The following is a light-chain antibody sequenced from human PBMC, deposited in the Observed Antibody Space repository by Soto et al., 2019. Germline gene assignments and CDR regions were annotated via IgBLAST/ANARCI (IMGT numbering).Light chain of an antibody. J-gene: IGLJ1*01. Sequence: QSVLIQPPSVSGAPGQRVTISCTGSSSNIGAGYDVHWYQQLPGTAPKLLIYGNSNRPSGVPDRFSGSKSGTSASLAITGLQAEDEADYYCQSYDSSLSGLYVFGTGTKVTVL. CDR1: SSNIGAGYD. CDR2: GNS. CDR3: QSYDSSLSGLYV. V-gene: IGLV1-40*01.